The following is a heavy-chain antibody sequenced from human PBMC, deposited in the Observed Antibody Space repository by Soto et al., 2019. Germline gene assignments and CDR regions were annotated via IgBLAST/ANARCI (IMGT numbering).Heavy chain of an antibody. CDR2: TYYRSKWYN. J-gene: IGHJ6*02. Sequence: QTLSLTCAISGDSVSSNSAAWNWIRQSPSRGLEWLGRTYYRSKWYNDYAVSVKSRITINPDTPKNQFSLQLNSVTPEDTAVYYCAHSSPDYYYYGMDVWGQGTTVTVSS. CDR3: AHSSPDYYYYGMDV. D-gene: IGHD6-13*01. CDR1: GDSVSSNSAA. V-gene: IGHV6-1*01.